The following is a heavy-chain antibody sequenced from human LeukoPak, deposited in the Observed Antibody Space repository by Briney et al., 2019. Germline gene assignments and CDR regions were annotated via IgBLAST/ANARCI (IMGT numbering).Heavy chain of an antibody. V-gene: IGHV3-30*03. Sequence: GGSLRLSCAASGFTFSSYGMHWVRQAPGKGLEWVAVISYDGSNKYYADSVKGRFTISRDNSKNTLYLQMNSLRAEDTAVYYCARFRGDRYFDYWGQGTLVTVSS. CDR3: ARFRGDRYFDY. CDR2: ISYDGSNK. D-gene: IGHD3-10*01. J-gene: IGHJ4*02. CDR1: GFTFSSYG.